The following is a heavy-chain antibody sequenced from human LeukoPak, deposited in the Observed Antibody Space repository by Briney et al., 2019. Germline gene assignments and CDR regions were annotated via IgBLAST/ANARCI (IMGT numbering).Heavy chain of an antibody. CDR3: ARVGVDSSGYYYVNAFDI. V-gene: IGHV4-34*01. CDR2: INHSGSS. D-gene: IGHD3-22*01. J-gene: IGHJ3*02. CDR1: GGSISSYY. Sequence: SETLSLTCTVSGGSISSYYWSWIRQPPGKGLEWIGEINHSGSSNYNPSLKSRITISVDTSKNQFSLRLSSMTAADTAVYYCARVGVDSSGYYYVNAFDIWGQGTMVTVSS.